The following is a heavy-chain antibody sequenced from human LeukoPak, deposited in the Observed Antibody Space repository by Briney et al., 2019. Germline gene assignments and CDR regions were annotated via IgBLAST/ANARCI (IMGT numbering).Heavy chain of an antibody. CDR2: IYYSGST. CDR1: GGSFSSYY. CDR3: ARSWFLGDGFDY. J-gene: IGHJ4*02. D-gene: IGHD5-24*01. V-gene: IGHV4-59*08. Sequence: SETLSLTCAVYGGSFSSYYWSWIRQPPGKGLEWIGYIYYSGSTNYNPSLKSRVTISVDTSKNQFSLKLSSVTAADTAVYYCARSWFLGDGFDYWGQGTLVTVSS.